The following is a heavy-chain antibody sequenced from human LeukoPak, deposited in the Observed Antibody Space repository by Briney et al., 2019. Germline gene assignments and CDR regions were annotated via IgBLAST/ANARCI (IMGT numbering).Heavy chain of an antibody. CDR2: IYYSGST. D-gene: IGHD3-10*01. CDR1: GSSISSGYY. J-gene: IGHJ5*02. V-gene: IGHV4-61*01. CDR3: ATMTATGWFDP. Sequence: PSETLSLTCTVSGSSISSGYYWGWIRQPPGKGLEWIGYIYYSGSTNYNPSLKSRVTISVDTSKNQFSLKLSSVTAADTAVYYCATMTATGWFDPWGQGTLVTVSS.